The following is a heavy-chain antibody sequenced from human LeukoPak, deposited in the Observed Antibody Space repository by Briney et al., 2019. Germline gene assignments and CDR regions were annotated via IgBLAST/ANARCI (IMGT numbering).Heavy chain of an antibody. Sequence: GGSLRLSCADSGFTFGSNWMSWVRQAPGKGLEWVAHIKQDGSEKYYVDSVKDRFTISRDNSKNTLYLQMNSLRAEDTAVYYCARYGYDRSGYYYGFDYWGQGTLVTVSS. CDR1: GFTFGSNW. J-gene: IGHJ4*02. CDR2: IKQDGSEK. CDR3: ARYGYDRSGYYYGFDY. V-gene: IGHV3-7*02. D-gene: IGHD3-22*01.